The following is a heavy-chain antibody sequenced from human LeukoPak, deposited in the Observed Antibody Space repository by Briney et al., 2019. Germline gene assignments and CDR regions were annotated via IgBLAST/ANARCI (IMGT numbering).Heavy chain of an antibody. CDR3: ARGVGRGYYFDY. V-gene: IGHV4-30-2*01. CDR2: IYHSGST. J-gene: IGHJ4*02. Sequence: PSETLSLTCAVSGGSISSGGYSWSWIRQPPGKGLEWIGYIYHSGSTYYNPSLKSRVTISVDRSKNQFSLKLSSVTAADTAVHYCARGVGRGYYFDYWGQGTLVTVSS. D-gene: IGHD1-26*01. CDR1: GGSISSGGYS.